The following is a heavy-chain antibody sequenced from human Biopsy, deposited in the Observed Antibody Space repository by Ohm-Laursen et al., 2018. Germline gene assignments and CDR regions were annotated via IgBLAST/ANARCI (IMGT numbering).Heavy chain of an antibody. V-gene: IGHV4-4*08. CDR3: ARRPYTRDNWFDP. J-gene: IGHJ5*02. CDR2: IYSSGGT. D-gene: IGHD2-2*01. CDR1: GGSISSSY. Sequence: SQTLSLTWSVSGGSISSSYWSWIRQPPGKGLEWIGYIYSSGGTDYNPSLKSRVTISLDTSKNQFSLTLTSVTVADTAIYYCARRPYTRDNWFDPWGQGTLVTVSS.